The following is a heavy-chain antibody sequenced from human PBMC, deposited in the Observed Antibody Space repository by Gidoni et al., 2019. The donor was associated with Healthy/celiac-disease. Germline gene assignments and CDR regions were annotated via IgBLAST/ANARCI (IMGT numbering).Heavy chain of an antibody. J-gene: IGHJ4*02. D-gene: IGHD1-26*01. CDR3: ARGHSALEWELSYLS. CDR2: IIPIFGTA. V-gene: IGHV1-69*01. CDR1: GGPFSSCA. Sequence: QVQLVQSGAEVKQPGSSVKVSCKAYGGPFSSCAISWVRQSPGQGLEWIGGIIPIFGTANYAQNFHGSVTITADESTSPADMELSSLRSEDTAVYYCARGHSALEWELSYLSWGQGTLVTVSS.